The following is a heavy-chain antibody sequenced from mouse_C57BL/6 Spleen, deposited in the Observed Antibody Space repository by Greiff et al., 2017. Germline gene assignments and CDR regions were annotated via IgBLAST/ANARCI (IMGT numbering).Heavy chain of an antibody. CDR2: ISSGSSTI. Sequence: EVQLVESGGGLVKPGGSLKLSCAASGFTFSDYGMHWVRQAPEKGLEWVAYISSGSSTIYYADTVKGRFTISRDNAKNTLFLQMTSLRSEDTAMYYCARQDDGYYAGFDYWGQGTTLTVSS. CDR1: GFTFSDYG. J-gene: IGHJ2*01. V-gene: IGHV5-17*01. CDR3: ARQDDGYYAGFDY. D-gene: IGHD2-3*01.